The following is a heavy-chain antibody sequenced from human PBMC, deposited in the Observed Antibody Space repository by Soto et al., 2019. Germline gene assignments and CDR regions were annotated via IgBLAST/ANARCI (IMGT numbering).Heavy chain of an antibody. V-gene: IGHV5-51*01. CDR1: GYSFTSYW. Sequence: GEALKISCKGSGYSFTSYWIGWVRQMPGKGLEWMGIIYPGDSDTRYSPSFQGQVTISADKSISTAYLQWSSLKASDTAMYYCARGAGSGYTSSSDYYYYYMDVGGKGTAVTVAS. D-gene: IGHD3-10*01. CDR2: IYPGDSDT. J-gene: IGHJ6*03. CDR3: ARGAGSGYTSSSDYYYYYMDV.